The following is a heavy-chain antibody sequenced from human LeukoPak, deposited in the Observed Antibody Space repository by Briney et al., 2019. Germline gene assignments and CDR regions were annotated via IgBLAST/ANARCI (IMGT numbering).Heavy chain of an antibody. CDR3: AVSFWSGYYSDY. J-gene: IGHJ4*02. CDR1: GFTFSSYE. CDR2: ISSSGSTI. D-gene: IGHD3-3*01. V-gene: IGHV3-48*03. Sequence: GGSLRLSCAASGFTFSSYEMNWVRQAPGKGLEWVSYISSSGSTIYYADSVKGRFTISRDNAKNSLYLQMNSLRAEDTAVYYCAVSFWSGYYSDYWAREPWSPSPQ.